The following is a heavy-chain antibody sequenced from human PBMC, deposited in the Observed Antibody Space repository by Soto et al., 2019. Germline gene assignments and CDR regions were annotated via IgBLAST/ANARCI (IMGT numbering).Heavy chain of an antibody. V-gene: IGHV1-69*02. D-gene: IGHD5-18*01. J-gene: IGHJ5*02. Sequence: QVQLVQSGAEVKKPGSSVKVSCKASGGTFSSYTISWVRQAPGQGLEWMGRIIPILGIANYAQKFQGRVTITADKSTSTAYMEVSSLRSEDTAVYYCARANSYGSSNWFDPWGQGTLVTVSS. CDR1: GGTFSSYT. CDR3: ARANSYGSSNWFDP. CDR2: IIPILGIA.